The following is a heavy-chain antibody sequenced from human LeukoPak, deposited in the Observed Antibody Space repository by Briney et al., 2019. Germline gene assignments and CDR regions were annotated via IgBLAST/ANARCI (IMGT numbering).Heavy chain of an antibody. J-gene: IGHJ3*02. V-gene: IGHV4-59*01. CDR1: GGSISSYY. Sequence: PSETLSLSCTVSGGSISSYYWSWIRQPPGKGLDWIGYIYYSGSTNYNSSLKSRVTISVDTSKNQFSLKLSSVTAADTAVYYCARDKWEPAFDIWGQGTMVTVSS. CDR2: IYYSGST. CDR3: ARDKWEPAFDI. D-gene: IGHD1-26*01.